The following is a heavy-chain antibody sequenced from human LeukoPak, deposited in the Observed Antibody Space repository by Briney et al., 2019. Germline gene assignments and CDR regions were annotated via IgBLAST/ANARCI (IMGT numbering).Heavy chain of an antibody. Sequence: GGSLRLSCAASGFTFSSYGMNWVRQAPGKGLEWVSSISTTSSNKYYADSVKGRFTISRDNAKNSLYLQMNSLRVEDAAVYYCVRDPDALDYWGQGTLVTVSS. V-gene: IGHV3-21*01. CDR1: GFTFSSYG. J-gene: IGHJ4*02. CDR3: VRDPDALDY. CDR2: ISTTSSNK.